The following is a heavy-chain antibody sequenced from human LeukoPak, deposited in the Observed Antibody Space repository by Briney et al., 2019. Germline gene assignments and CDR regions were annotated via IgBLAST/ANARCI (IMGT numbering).Heavy chain of an antibody. V-gene: IGHV4-39*01. CDR1: GVSISSSSYY. Sequence: TASETLSLTCTVSGVSISSSSYYWGWIRQPPGKGLEWIGSIYYSGSTYYNPSLKSRVTISVDTSKNQFSLKLSSVTAADTAVYYCARHSSSWYSWFDPWGQGTLVTVSS. J-gene: IGHJ5*02. D-gene: IGHD6-13*01. CDR3: ARHSSSWYSWFDP. CDR2: IYYSGST.